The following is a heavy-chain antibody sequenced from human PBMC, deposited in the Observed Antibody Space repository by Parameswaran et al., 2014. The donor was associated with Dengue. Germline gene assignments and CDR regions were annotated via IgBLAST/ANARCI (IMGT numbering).Heavy chain of an antibody. Sequence: WVRQAPGQGLEWMGGIIPIFGTANYAQKFQGRVTITADKSTSTAYMELSSLRSEDTAVYYCARDLRCKDCSPYGWFDPWGQGTLVTVSS. V-gene: IGHV1-69*06. D-gene: IGHD2-15*01. CDR2: IIPIFGTA. CDR3: ARDLRCKDCSPYGWFDP. J-gene: IGHJ5*02.